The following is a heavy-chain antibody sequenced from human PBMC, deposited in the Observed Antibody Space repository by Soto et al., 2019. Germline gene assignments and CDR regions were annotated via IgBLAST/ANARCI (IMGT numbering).Heavy chain of an antibody. D-gene: IGHD6-19*01. V-gene: IGHV4-34*01. CDR2: INHSGST. CDR1: DGSFSGYF. CDR3: ARGQWLPRGEY. Sequence: SETLSLTCGVYDGSFSGYFWTWIRQSPGKGLEWIGEINHSGSTNYNPSLKSRATISVDPSEKEFSLRLSAVTAADTAVYYCARGQWLPRGEYWGQGALVTVSS. J-gene: IGHJ4*02.